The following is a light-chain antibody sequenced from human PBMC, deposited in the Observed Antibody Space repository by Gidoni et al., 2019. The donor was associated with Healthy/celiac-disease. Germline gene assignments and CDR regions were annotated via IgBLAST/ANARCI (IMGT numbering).Light chain of an antibody. CDR3: QQYYSNPLT. CDR2: WAS. V-gene: IGKV4-1*01. Sequence: DILMPQSPDSLAVSLGERATINCKSSQSVLYSSNNKNYVAWYQQKPGQSPKVLIYWASTRESGVPDRFSGSGSGTDFTLTISSLQAEDVAVYYCQQYYSNPLTFGGGTKVEIK. J-gene: IGKJ4*01. CDR1: QSVLYSSNNKNY.